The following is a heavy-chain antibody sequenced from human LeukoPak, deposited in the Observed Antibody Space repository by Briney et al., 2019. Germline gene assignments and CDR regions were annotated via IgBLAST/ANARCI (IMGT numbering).Heavy chain of an antibody. CDR2: IDAGNGDT. J-gene: IGHJ4*02. V-gene: IGHV1-3*01. Sequence: ASVKVSCKASGYTFSDYAMHWVRQAPGQRFEWMGWIDAGNGDTRYSQKFQGRVTITRNTSASTAYIELRSLRSEDTAMYYCARGSSSDWPLDHWGQETLVTISS. CDR1: GYTFSDYA. D-gene: IGHD1-26*01. CDR3: ARGSSSDWPLDH.